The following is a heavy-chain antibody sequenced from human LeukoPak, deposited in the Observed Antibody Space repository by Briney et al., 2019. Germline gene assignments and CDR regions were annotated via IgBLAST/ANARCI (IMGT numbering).Heavy chain of an antibody. J-gene: IGHJ4*02. Sequence: SVKVSCKASGGTFSSYAISWVRQAPGQGLEWMGGIIPIFGTANYAQKFQGRVTITADKSTSTAYMELSSLRSEDTAVYYCARVAARLRPAFDYWGQGILVTVSS. CDR2: IIPIFGTA. D-gene: IGHD6-6*01. CDR1: GGTFSSYA. V-gene: IGHV1-69*06. CDR3: ARVAARLRPAFDY.